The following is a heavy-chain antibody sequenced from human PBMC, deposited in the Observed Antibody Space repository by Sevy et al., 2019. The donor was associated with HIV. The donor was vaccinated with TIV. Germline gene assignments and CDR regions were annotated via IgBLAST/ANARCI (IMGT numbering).Heavy chain of an antibody. D-gene: IGHD3-22*01. Sequence: GGSLRLSCAASGFTFSSYDMHWVRQATGKGLEWVSAIGTAGDTYYPGSVKGRFTISRENVKNSLYLQMNSLRAGDTAVYYCATRDSIGYYRHWGQGTLVTVSS. CDR2: IGTAGDT. CDR1: GFTFSSYD. J-gene: IGHJ4*02. CDR3: ATRDSIGYYRH. V-gene: IGHV3-13*01.